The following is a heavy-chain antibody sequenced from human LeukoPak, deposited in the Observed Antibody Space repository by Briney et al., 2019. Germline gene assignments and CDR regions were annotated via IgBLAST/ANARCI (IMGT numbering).Heavy chain of an antibody. J-gene: IGHJ4*02. D-gene: IGHD1-26*01. Sequence: GESLKISCKGSGYSFTSYWIAWVRLMPGKGLEWMGIIYPSDSETTYSPSFQGQVTISADKSFSTAYLQWSSLTASDTAMYYCARSVGATPLDYWGQGTPVTVSS. CDR2: IYPSDSET. V-gene: IGHV5-51*01. CDR1: GYSFTSYW. CDR3: ARSVGATPLDY.